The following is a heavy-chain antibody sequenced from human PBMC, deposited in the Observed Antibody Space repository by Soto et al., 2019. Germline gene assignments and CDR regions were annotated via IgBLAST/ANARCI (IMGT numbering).Heavy chain of an antibody. CDR1: GGSFSGHY. Sequence: SETLSLTCAVYGGSFSGHYWSWIRQPPGKGLEWIGEVNESGSTKYTPSLKSRVTTSLDTSKNQFSLKLSSVTAAGTAVYYCARSRRGFGSSWYDWFDPWGQGTLVTVSS. J-gene: IGHJ5*02. D-gene: IGHD6-13*01. CDR2: VNESGST. CDR3: ARSRRGFGSSWYDWFDP. V-gene: IGHV4-34*01.